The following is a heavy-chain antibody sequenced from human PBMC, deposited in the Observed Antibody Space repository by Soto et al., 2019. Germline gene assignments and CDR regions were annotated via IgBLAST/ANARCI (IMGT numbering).Heavy chain of an antibody. J-gene: IGHJ6*02. CDR3: ARDRSVVELLYGMDV. CDR2: IYSGGST. D-gene: IGHD1-7*01. CDR1: GFTVSSNY. Sequence: EVQLVESGGGLIQPGGSLRLSCAASGFTVSSNYMSWVRQAPGKGLEWVSVIYSGGSTYYADSVKGRFTISRDNSKNTLYLQMNSLRAEDTAVYYCARDRSVVELLYGMDVWGQGTTVTVSS. V-gene: IGHV3-53*01.